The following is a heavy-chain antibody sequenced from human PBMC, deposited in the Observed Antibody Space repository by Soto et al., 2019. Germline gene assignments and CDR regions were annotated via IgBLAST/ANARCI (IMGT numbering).Heavy chain of an antibody. J-gene: IGHJ6*02. CDR3: VSDCRMNRGAKCYYGMDV. D-gene: IGHD3-10*01. CDR2: IYPGGGT. V-gene: IGHV4-4*07. Sequence: SETLSLTCSVSGGSFSSYYWSWIRQPAGKGLEWIGRIYPGGGTNYNPSLKSRVTMSVDTSNNQFSLRVRSVTAADTAVYYCVSDCRMNRGAKCYYGMDVWGQGTTVTVSS. CDR1: GGSFSSYY.